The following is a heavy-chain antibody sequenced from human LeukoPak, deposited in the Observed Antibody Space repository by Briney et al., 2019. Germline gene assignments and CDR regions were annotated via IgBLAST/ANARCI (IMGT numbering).Heavy chain of an antibody. CDR2: IYSGGST. CDR1: GFTVSSNY. D-gene: IGHD3-22*01. V-gene: IGHV3-53*04. J-gene: IGHJ6*02. Sequence: GGSLRLSCAASGFTVSSNYMSWVRQAPGKGLEWVSGIYSGGSTYYADSVKGRFTISRHNSKNTLYLQMNSLRAEDTAVYYCARALSIVEDYYYYGMDVWGQGTTVTVSS. CDR3: ARALSIVEDYYYYGMDV.